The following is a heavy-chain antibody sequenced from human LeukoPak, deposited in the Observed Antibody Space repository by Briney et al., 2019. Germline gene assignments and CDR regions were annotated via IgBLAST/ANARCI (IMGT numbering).Heavy chain of an antibody. CDR1: GASTSSHF. V-gene: IGHV4-59*11. Sequence: SETLSLTCTVSGASTSSHFWSWMRQPPGKGLEWIGNIYIGGTTNYNPSLKSRVTISVDTSKNQFSLKLSSVTAADTAVYYCARVPSPLYYYDSSGVNDAFDIWGQGTMVTVSS. CDR2: IYIGGTT. CDR3: ARVPSPLYYYDSSGVNDAFDI. J-gene: IGHJ3*02. D-gene: IGHD3-22*01.